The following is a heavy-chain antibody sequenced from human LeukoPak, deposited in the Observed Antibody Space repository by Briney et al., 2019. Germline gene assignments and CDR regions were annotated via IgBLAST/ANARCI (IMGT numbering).Heavy chain of an antibody. CDR2: IYPGESDT. J-gene: IGHJ4*02. CDR3: ARHGGVIPMYYFDY. CDR1: GYSFTSYW. Sequence: GGSLQISFKGSGYSFTSYWIGWGRQMPGKGLEWMGVIYPGESDTRYSPSFQGQVTISADKSISTAYLQWSRLKASDTAMYYCARHGGVIPMYYFDYWGQGTLVTVSS. D-gene: IGHD3-16*02. V-gene: IGHV5-51*01.